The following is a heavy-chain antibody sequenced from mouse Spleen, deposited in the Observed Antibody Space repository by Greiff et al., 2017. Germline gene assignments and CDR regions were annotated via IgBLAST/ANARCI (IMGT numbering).Heavy chain of an antibody. CDR3: ARSPHYGNPYYYAMDY. Sequence: QVQLQQSGPGLVAPSQSLSITCTVSGFSLTSYGVHWVRQPPGKGLEWLVVIWSDGSTTYNSALKSRLSISKDNSKSQVFLKMNSLQTDDTAMYYCARSPHYGNPYYYAMDYWGQGTSVTVSS. J-gene: IGHJ4*01. V-gene: IGHV2-6*02. CDR2: IWSDGST. CDR1: GFSLTSYG. D-gene: IGHD2-1*01.